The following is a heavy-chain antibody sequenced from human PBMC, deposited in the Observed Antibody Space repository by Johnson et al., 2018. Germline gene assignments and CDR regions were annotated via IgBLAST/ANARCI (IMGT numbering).Heavy chain of an antibody. CDR1: GGFISSHY. CDR2: IYYSGST. CDR3: ARGSSETTAPPYHYYYDMDD. Sequence: QVQLQESGPGLVKPSETLSLTCTVSGGFISSHYWSWIRQPPGKGLEWIGYIYYSGSTNYNPSLRSRVTISVDTSKNQFSLKLSSVTAADTAVYYCARGSSETTAPPYHYYYDMDDGGKGTTVTVSS. V-gene: IGHV4-59*11. D-gene: IGHD4-11*01. J-gene: IGHJ6*03.